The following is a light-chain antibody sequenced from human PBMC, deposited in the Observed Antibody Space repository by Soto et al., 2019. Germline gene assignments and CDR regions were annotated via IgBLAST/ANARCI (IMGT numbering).Light chain of an antibody. CDR2: EVS. CDR1: SSDVGGYNY. Sequence: QPVLKRPPSAYGAFLHAVPIIYTGTSSDVGGYNYVSWYQQHPGKAPKLMIYEVSERPSGVPDRFSGSKSGNTASLTVSGLQADDEADYYCSSYSGTNYHYVFGTGTKVTVL. CDR3: SSYSGTNYHYV. J-gene: IGLJ1*01. V-gene: IGLV2-8*01.